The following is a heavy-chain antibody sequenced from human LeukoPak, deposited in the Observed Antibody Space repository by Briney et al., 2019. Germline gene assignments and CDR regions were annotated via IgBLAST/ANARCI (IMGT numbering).Heavy chain of an antibody. CDR3: ARDSSGDYAVDY. V-gene: IGHV3-23*01. Sequence: GALRLSCAASGFSVSSSYMNWVRQAPGKGLEWVSAISGSGGSTYYADSVKGRFTISRDNSKNTLYLQMNSLRAEDTAVYYCARDSSGDYAVDYWGQGTLVSVSS. J-gene: IGHJ4*02. CDR2: ISGSGGST. CDR1: GFSVSSSY. D-gene: IGHD4-17*01.